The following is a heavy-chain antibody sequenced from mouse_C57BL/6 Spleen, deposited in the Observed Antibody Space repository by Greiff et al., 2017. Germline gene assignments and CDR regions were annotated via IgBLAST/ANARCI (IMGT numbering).Heavy chain of an antibody. Sequence: EVQLHQPGPELVKPGASVKISCKALGYTFTDYYMNWVTQSHGKSLGWIGDSKPNNGGTSYNQKFKGKATLTVDKTSSTAYMEIRSLTSEDAEVYYCANGYDGYYEGFADWGQGTLVTVAA. V-gene: IGHV1-26*01. CDR3: ANGYDGYYEGFAD. D-gene: IGHD2-3*01. CDR2: SKPNNGGT. CDR1: GYTFTDYY. J-gene: IGHJ3*01.